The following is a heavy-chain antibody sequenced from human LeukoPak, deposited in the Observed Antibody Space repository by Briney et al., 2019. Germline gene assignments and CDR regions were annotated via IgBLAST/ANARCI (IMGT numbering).Heavy chain of an antibody. CDR1: GGSFSGYY. CDR3: ARCYPGYSSGGYDGSAFDI. CDR2: IKHGGGT. D-gene: IGHD6-19*01. V-gene: IGHV4-34*01. J-gene: IGHJ3*02. Sequence: SETLSLTCAVYGGSFSGYYWSWIRQPPGKGLEWIGEIKHGGGTNYNLSFKSRVTISVDTSKNQFSLKVTSVTAADTAVYYCARCYPGYSSGGYDGSAFDIWGQGTMVTVSS.